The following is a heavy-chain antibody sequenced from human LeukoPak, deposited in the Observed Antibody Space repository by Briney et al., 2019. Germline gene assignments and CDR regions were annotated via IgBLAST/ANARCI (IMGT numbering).Heavy chain of an antibody. CDR3: ARNRAVAGTPHWFDP. J-gene: IGHJ5*02. D-gene: IGHD6-19*01. V-gene: IGHV4-59*08. CDR2: IYYGGNT. Sequence: SETLSLTCTVSGGSISSYYWSWIRQPPGKGLEWIGYIYYGGNTNYNPSLKSRVTISVDTSKNQFSLKLSSVTAADTAVYYCARNRAVAGTPHWFDPWGQGTLVTVSS. CDR1: GGSISSYY.